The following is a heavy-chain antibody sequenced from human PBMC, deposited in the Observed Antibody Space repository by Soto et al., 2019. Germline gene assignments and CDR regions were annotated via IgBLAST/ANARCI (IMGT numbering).Heavy chain of an antibody. D-gene: IGHD3-10*01. CDR3: ARGRRGYYYGSGSYAPFRY. Sequence: QVQLQQWGAGLLKPSETLSLTCAVYGGSFSGYYWSWIRQPPGKGLEWIGEINHSGSTNYNPSLKSRVTISVDTSKNQFSLKLSSVTAADTAVYYCARGRRGYYYGSGSYAPFRYWGQGTLVTVSS. J-gene: IGHJ4*02. CDR1: GGSFSGYY. V-gene: IGHV4-34*01. CDR2: INHSGST.